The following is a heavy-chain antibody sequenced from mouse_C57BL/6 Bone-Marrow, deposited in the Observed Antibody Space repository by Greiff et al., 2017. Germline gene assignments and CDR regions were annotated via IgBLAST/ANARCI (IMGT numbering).Heavy chain of an antibody. D-gene: IGHD1-1*02. CDR3: ARRWYFDY. CDR2: ISSGSSTI. J-gene: IGHJ2*01. Sequence: DVKLVESGGGLVKPGGSLKLSCAASGFTFSDYGMHWVRQAPEKGLEWVAYISSGSSTIYYADTVKGRFTISRDDAKNTLFLQMTSLRSEDTAMYYCARRWYFDYWGQGTTLTVSS. CDR1: GFTFSDYG. V-gene: IGHV5-17*01.